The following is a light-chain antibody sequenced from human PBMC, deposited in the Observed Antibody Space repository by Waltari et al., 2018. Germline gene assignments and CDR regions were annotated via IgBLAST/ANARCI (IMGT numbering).Light chain of an antibody. CDR2: DTN. CDR1: TGAVTSGQY. V-gene: IGLV7-46*01. J-gene: IGLJ3*02. Sequence: QAVVTQEPSLTVSPGGTVTLTCGSSTGAVTSGQYPYWFQQKSGQVPRTLIYDTNNKHSWTPARFSGSLLGGKAALTLSGAQPEDEAEYYCLLWYSGPRWVFGGGTKLSVL. CDR3: LLWYSGPRWV.